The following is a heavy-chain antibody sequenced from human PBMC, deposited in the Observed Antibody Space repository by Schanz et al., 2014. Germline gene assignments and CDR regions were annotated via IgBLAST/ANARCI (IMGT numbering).Heavy chain of an antibody. CDR3: ARVDSSGYFFDN. CDR1: GFTFSSYA. D-gene: IGHD3-22*01. Sequence: EVQLVESGGGLVQPGGSLRLSCAASGFTFSSYAMSWVRQAPGKGLEWVSAISGSGGSTYYADSVRGRFTMSRDNSKNTVHLQMSSLRVEDTAVYYCARVDSSGYFFDNWGQGTRXTVSS. J-gene: IGHJ4*02. CDR2: ISGSGGST. V-gene: IGHV3-23*04.